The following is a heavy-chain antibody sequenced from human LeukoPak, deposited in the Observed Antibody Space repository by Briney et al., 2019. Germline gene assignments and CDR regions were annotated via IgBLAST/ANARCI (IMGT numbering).Heavy chain of an antibody. CDR1: GGTFSSYA. CDR2: IIPIFGTA. J-gene: IGHJ6*02. D-gene: IGHD6-13*01. V-gene: IGHV1-69*13. Sequence: GAPVKVSCKASGGTFSSYAISWVRQAPGQGLEWMGGIIPIFGTANYAQKFQGRVTITADESTSTAYMELSSLRSEDTAVYYCARDRVYPDGNGMDVWGQGTTVTVSS. CDR3: ARDRVYPDGNGMDV.